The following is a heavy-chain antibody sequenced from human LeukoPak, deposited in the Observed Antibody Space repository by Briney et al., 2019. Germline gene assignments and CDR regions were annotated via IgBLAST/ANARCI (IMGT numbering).Heavy chain of an antibody. V-gene: IGHV4-31*03. Sequence: SQTLSLTCTVSGGSISSGGYYWSWIRQHPGKGLEWIGYIYYSGSAYYNPSLKSRVTISVDTSKNQFSLKLSSVTAADTAVYYCASEGYDSSGYRSNYWGQGTLVAVSS. CDR3: ASEGYDSSGYRSNY. CDR2: IYYSGSA. J-gene: IGHJ4*02. D-gene: IGHD3-22*01. CDR1: GGSISSGGYY.